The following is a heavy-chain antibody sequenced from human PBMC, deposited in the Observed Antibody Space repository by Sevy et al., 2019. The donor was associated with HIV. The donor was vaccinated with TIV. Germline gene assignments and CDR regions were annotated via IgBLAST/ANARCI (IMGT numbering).Heavy chain of an antibody. CDR3: ITDPAYRGYDEEVINYYFYGMDV. J-gene: IGHJ6*02. V-gene: IGHV3-15*01. CDR2: IKSEFDGGAI. CDR1: GFTFSSAW. D-gene: IGHD5-12*01. Sequence: GGSLRLSCTASGFTFSSAWMSWVRQAPGKGLEWVGRIKSEFDGGAIDYAAPVKGRFSIAREDSKNTVYLQMNSLKTEDTAVYYCITDPAYRGYDEEVINYYFYGMDVWGQGTTVTVSS.